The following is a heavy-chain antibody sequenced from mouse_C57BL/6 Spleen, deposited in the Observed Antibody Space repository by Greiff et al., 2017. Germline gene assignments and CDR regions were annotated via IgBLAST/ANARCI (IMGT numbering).Heavy chain of an antibody. Sequence: VQLQQSGPELVKPGASVKISCKASGYSFTDYNMNWVKQSNGKSLEWIGVINPNYGTTSYNQKFKGKATLTVDQSSSTAYMQLNSLTSEDSAVYYCVRGTLYGSSYYFDYWGQGTTLTVSS. CDR3: VRGTLYGSSYYFDY. CDR2: INPNYGTT. CDR1: GYSFTDYN. V-gene: IGHV1-39*01. D-gene: IGHD1-1*01. J-gene: IGHJ2*01.